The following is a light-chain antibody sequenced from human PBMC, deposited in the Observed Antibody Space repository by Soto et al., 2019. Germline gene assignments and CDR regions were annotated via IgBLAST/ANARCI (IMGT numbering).Light chain of an antibody. V-gene: IGLV1-47*01. CDR3: AAWDDSLSGRV. CDR1: SSDIGSNY. Sequence: QSVLTQPPSASGTPGQRVTISCSGSSSDIGSNYVYWYKQLPGTAPELLIFKDNRRPSGGPDRFSGSKSGTSASLAISGLRSEDEADYYCAAWDDSLSGRVFGGGTKLTVL. J-gene: IGLJ3*02. CDR2: KDN.